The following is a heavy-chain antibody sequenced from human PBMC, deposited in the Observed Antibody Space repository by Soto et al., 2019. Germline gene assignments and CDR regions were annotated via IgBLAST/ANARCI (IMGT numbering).Heavy chain of an antibody. CDR2: VSYSGSN. Sequence: ETLSLTCTVSDVSISGYYWSWIRQPPGKGLEWMGYVSYSGSNNYNPSLQSRVTISMDTSENQFSLRLTSVTAADTAMYYCASGQSRDGYNFFDYWGQGTLVTVSS. J-gene: IGHJ4*02. D-gene: IGHD5-18*01. CDR3: ASGQSRDGYNFFDY. V-gene: IGHV4-59*01. CDR1: DVSISGYY.